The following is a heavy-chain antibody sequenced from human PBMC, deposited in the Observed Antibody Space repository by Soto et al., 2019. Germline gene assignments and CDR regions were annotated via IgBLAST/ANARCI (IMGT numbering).Heavy chain of an antibody. J-gene: IGHJ4*02. V-gene: IGHV1-3*01. Sequence: GASVKVSCKASGYTFTSYAMHWVRQAPGQRLEWMGWINAGNGNTKYSQKFQGWVTMTRDTSISTAYMELSRLRSDDTAVYYCARGIGEIDYWGQGTLVTVSS. CDR3: ARGIGEIDY. D-gene: IGHD3-10*01. CDR2: INAGNGNT. CDR1: GYTFTSYA.